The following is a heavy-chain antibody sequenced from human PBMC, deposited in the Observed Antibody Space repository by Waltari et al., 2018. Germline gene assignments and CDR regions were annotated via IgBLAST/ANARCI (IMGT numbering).Heavy chain of an antibody. CDR2: IKPDGSEK. CDR3: VQGGFYYAD. V-gene: IGHV3-7*01. CDR1: GFTFSNYR. Sequence: EVQVVESGGGLVQHGGSLRLSCVASGFTFSNYRMSWVRQAPGKGLEWVANIKPDGSEKNHVDSVKGRFTISRDNAKNSLYLQMNSLRAEDTAVYYCVQGGFYYADWGQGTLVTVSS. D-gene: IGHD3-10*01. J-gene: IGHJ4*02.